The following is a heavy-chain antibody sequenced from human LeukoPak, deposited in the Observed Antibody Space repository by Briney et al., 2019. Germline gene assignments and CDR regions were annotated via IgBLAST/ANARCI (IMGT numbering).Heavy chain of an antibody. V-gene: IGHV1-69*01. CDR2: IIPIFGTA. Sequence: ASVKVSCKASGGTFSSYAISWVRQAPGQGLEWMGGIIPIFGTANYAQEFQGRVTITADESTSTAYMELSSLRSEDTAVYYSARLSREARHWGDAFDIWGQGTMVTVSS. CDR3: ARLSREARHWGDAFDI. D-gene: IGHD3-16*01. CDR1: GGTFSSYA. J-gene: IGHJ3*02.